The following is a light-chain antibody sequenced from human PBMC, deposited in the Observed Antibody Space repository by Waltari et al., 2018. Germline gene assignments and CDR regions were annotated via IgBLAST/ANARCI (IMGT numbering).Light chain of an antibody. J-gene: IGLJ3*02. CDR3: FSAADNNWV. CDR2: EDS. Sequence: SYELTQPPSVSVSPRQTAKILCSGDILAKKYARWFQQKPGPAPLLLIYEDSERPSDNPGRFSGSSSGTTVTLTITGAHVDDEADYCCFSAADNNWVFGGGTKLTVL. CDR1: ILAKKY. V-gene: IGLV3-27*01.